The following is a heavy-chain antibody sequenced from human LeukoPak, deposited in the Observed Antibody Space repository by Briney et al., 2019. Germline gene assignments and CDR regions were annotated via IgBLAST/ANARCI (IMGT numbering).Heavy chain of an antibody. CDR3: AGDFNGYSGSYYLLGFDFDY. J-gene: IGHJ4*02. D-gene: IGHD1-26*01. Sequence: GSVEVSCKASGYTFTSYGISWVRQAPGQGLEWMGWISAYNGNTNYAQKLQGRVTMTTDTSTSTAYMELRSLRSDDTAVYYCAGDFNGYSGSYYLLGFDFDYWGQGTLVTVSS. CDR2: ISAYNGNT. CDR1: GYTFTSYG. V-gene: IGHV1-18*01.